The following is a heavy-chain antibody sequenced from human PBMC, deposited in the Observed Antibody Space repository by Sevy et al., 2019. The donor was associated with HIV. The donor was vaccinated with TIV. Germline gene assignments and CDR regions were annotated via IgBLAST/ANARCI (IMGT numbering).Heavy chain of an antibody. CDR1: GFTFSSYS. V-gene: IGHV3-48*02. Sequence: GSLRLSCAASGFTFSSYSMNWVRQAPGKGLEWVSYISSSSSTIYYADSVKGRFTISRDNAKNSLYLQMNSLRDEDTAVYYCARDQDYYDSSGYSYYFDYWGQGTLVTVSS. D-gene: IGHD3-22*01. CDR3: ARDQDYYDSSGYSYYFDY. CDR2: ISSSSSTI. J-gene: IGHJ4*02.